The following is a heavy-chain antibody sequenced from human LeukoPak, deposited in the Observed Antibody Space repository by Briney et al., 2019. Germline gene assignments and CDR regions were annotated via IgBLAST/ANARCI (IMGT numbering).Heavy chain of an antibody. V-gene: IGHV4-38-2*02. D-gene: IGHD3-3*01. Sequence: SETLSLTCTVSGYSISSGYYWGWIRQPPGKGLEWIGSIYHSGSTYYNPSLKSRVTISVDRSKNQFSLKLSSVTAADTAVYYCARRTTIFGVVIQNWFDPWGQGTLVTVSS. J-gene: IGHJ5*02. CDR2: IYHSGST. CDR1: GYSISSGYY. CDR3: ARRTTIFGVVIQNWFDP.